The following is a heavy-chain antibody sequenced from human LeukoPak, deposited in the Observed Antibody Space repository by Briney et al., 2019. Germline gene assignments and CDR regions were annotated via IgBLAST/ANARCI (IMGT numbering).Heavy chain of an antibody. CDR3: ARLSTVTTSFDY. D-gene: IGHD4-17*01. CDR2: IYTSGTT. Sequence: SETLSLTCTVSGVSISSYYWSWIRQPAGKGLEWIGRIYTSGTTHYNPSLKSRATMSVDTSKNQFSLKLSSATAANTAVYYCARLSTVTTSFDYWGQGTLVTVSS. CDR1: GVSISSYY. V-gene: IGHV4-4*07. J-gene: IGHJ4*02.